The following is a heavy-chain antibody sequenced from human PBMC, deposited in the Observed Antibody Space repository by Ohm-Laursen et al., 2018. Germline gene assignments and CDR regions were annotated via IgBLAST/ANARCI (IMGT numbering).Heavy chain of an antibody. J-gene: IGHJ3*02. Sequence: GTLSLTCTVSGGSISSSSYYWGWIRQPPGKGLEWIGSIYYSGSTYYNPSLKSRVTISVDTSKNQFSLKLSSVTAADTAVYYCARDVAAYDAFDIWGQGTMVTVSS. CDR1: GGSISSSSYY. D-gene: IGHD6-6*01. CDR2: IYYSGST. CDR3: ARDVAAYDAFDI. V-gene: IGHV4-39*07.